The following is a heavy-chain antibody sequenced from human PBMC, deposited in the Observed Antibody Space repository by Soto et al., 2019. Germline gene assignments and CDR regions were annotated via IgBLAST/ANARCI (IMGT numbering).Heavy chain of an antibody. CDR1: GGSISSGDYY. D-gene: IGHD3-3*01. CDR2: IYYSGTT. J-gene: IGHJ4*02. Sequence: QVQLQESGPGLVKPSQTLSLTCTVSGGSISSGDYYWSWIRQPPGKGLEWIGYIYYSGTTYYNPSLKSRVTISVDTSKNQLSLKLSSVTAADTAVYYCARDRGVAMTVDQCGQGTLVTVSS. V-gene: IGHV4-30-4*01. CDR3: ARDRGVAMTVDQ.